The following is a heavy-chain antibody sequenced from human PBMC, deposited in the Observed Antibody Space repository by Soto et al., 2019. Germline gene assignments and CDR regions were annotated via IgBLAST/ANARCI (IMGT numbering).Heavy chain of an antibody. CDR2: ISTFNGNT. CDR3: ARESGLTVSTLLGY. CDR1: GYTFTSYG. D-gene: IGHD1-26*01. Sequence: QVQLVQSGAEVKKPGASVKVSCKASGYTFTSYGINWVRKAPGQGLEWMGRISTFNGNTKFAPKFQGRVTMTTDTDTTTVDMGLRSLRSKDTAVYYWARESGLTVSTLLGYWGQGTLVTVSS. J-gene: IGHJ4*02. V-gene: IGHV1-18*01.